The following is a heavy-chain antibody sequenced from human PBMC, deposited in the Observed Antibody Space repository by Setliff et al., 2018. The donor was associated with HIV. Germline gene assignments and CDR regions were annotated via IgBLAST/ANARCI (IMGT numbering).Heavy chain of an antibody. CDR2: IATNGGGT. D-gene: IGHD3-3*01. J-gene: IGHJ6*02. CDR3: ARDPRALFELYGMDV. V-gene: IGHV3-64*04. CDR1: GFSFSSYV. Sequence: GSLRLSCAGSGFSFSSYVIHWVRLAPGRGLEDVSGIATNGGGTYYGDSVKGRFTISRDNAKNSLFLQMNSLRAEDTAVYYCARDPRALFELYGMDVWGQGTTVTVSS.